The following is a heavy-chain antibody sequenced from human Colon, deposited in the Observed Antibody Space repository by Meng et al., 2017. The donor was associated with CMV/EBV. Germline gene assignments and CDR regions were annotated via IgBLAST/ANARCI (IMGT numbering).Heavy chain of an antibody. CDR2: IKSDGSDA. CDR1: GISFSTYW. V-gene: IGHV3-74*03. CDR3: GSITMTDNFGLDV. D-gene: IGHD3-22*01. Sequence: GESLKISCVGSGISFSTYWMHWVRQAPGKGLVWVSRIKSDGSDATYADSVKGRFTVSRDNTKNTLHLQMNSLRGEDTAVYYCGSITMTDNFGLDVWGQGTTVTVSS. J-gene: IGHJ6*02.